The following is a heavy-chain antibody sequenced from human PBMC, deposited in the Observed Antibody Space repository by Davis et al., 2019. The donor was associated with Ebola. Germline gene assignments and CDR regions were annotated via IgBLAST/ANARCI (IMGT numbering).Heavy chain of an antibody. V-gene: IGHV3-73*01. CDR2: IRSKANSYAT. Sequence: GGSLRLPCAASGFTFSGSAMHWVRQASGKGLEWVGRIRSKANSYATAYAASVKGRFTISRDDSKNTAYLQMNSLKTEDTAVYYCTSPGSGSYVRSGDYWGQGTLVTVSS. CDR1: GFTFSGSA. CDR3: TSPGSGSYVRSGDY. D-gene: IGHD3-10*01. J-gene: IGHJ4*02.